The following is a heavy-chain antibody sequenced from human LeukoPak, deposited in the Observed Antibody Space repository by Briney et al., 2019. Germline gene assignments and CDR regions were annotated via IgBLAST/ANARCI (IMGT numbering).Heavy chain of an antibody. Sequence: LWASVKVSCKASGYTFTSYGISWVRQAPGQGLEWMGWISAYNGNTNYAQKLQGRVTMTTDTSTSTAYMELRSLRSDDTAVNYGARDPGNRGSNAWLTPWAKGPRVTVP. CDR3: ARDPGNRGSNAWLTP. CDR2: ISAYNGNT. D-gene: IGHD1-26*01. CDR1: GYTFTSYG. V-gene: IGHV1-18*01. J-gene: IGHJ5*02.